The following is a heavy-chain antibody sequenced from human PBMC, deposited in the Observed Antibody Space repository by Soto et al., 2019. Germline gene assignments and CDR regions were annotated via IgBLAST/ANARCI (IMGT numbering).Heavy chain of an antibody. J-gene: IGHJ4*02. CDR1: AGSITAGAYC. D-gene: IGHD6-13*01. V-gene: IGHV4-31*03. Sequence: QVRLQESGPGLVQPSQTLSLTCIVSAGSITAGAYCWSWIRQRPGKGLEWIGYICPSGTTYYNPSLSSRVTMSVGTSKNQFSLNLSTVTAADTAVYYCARARVWQPHFDYWGQGTLVTVSS. CDR2: ICPSGTT. CDR3: ARARVWQPHFDY.